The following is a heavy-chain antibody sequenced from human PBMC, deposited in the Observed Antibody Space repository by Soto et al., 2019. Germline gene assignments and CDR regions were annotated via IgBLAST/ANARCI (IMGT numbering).Heavy chain of an antibody. Sequence: PGGSLRLSCAASGFAFRDFAMIWVRQAPGKGLEWVSAITGSGSSTYNADSVKGRFSISRDNSKNTMYLQMNSLRAEDTAVYYCAKARRDYGWYFDLWGRGTLVTVSS. CDR2: ITGSGSST. CDR3: AKARRDYGWYFDL. CDR1: GFAFRDFA. J-gene: IGHJ2*01. V-gene: IGHV3-23*01. D-gene: IGHD4-17*01.